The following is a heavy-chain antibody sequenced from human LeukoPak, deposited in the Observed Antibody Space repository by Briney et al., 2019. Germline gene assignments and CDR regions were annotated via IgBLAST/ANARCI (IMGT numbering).Heavy chain of an antibody. Sequence: PGGSLRLSCAASGFTFSSYWMSWVRQAPGKGLEWVASIKQDGSEKYYVDSVKGRFTISRDNAKNSLYLQMNSLRAEDTAVYYCARDRRYFVVVPAANDYWGQGTLVTVSS. CDR2: IKQDGSEK. D-gene: IGHD2-2*01. J-gene: IGHJ4*02. CDR1: GFTFSSYW. V-gene: IGHV3-7*01. CDR3: ARDRRYFVVVPAANDY.